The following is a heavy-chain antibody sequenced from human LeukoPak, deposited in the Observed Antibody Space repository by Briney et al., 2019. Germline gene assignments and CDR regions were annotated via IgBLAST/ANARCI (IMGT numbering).Heavy chain of an antibody. V-gene: IGHV4-38-2*01. CDR3: ARVRSRYSSSWLYY. D-gene: IGHD6-13*01. Sequence: RPSETLSLTCAVSGYSISSGYYWGWIRQPPGKGLEWIGSIYHSGSTYYNPSLKSRVTISVDTSKNQFSLKLSSVTAADTAVYYCARVRSRYSSSWLYYWGQGTLVTVSS. J-gene: IGHJ4*02. CDR2: IYHSGST. CDR1: GYSISSGYY.